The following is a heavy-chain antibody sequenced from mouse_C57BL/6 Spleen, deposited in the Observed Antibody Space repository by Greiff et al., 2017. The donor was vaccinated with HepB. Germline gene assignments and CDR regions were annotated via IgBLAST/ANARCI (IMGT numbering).Heavy chain of an antibody. CDR2: IYPSDSET. V-gene: IGHV1-61*01. CDR1: GYTFTSYW. J-gene: IGHJ2*01. CDR3: AREEGDDEYYFDY. D-gene: IGHD2-2*01. Sequence: QVQLQQPGAELVRPGSSVKLSCKASGYTFTSYWMDWVKQRPGQGLEWIGNIYPSDSETHYNQKFKDKATLTVDKSSSTAYMQLSSLTSEDSAVYYRAREEGDDEYYFDYWGQGTTLTVSS.